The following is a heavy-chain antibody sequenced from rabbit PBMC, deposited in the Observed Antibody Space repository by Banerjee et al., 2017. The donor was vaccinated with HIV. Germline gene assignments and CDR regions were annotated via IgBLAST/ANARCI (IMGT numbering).Heavy chain of an antibody. V-gene: IGHV1S45*01. Sequence: QEQLEESGGDLVKPEGSLTLTCTASGFSFSSRYWICWVRQAPGKGLEWIGCMNAGTSGSTYYARWAKGRFTISKTSSTTVTLQMTSLTAADTATYLCARDLAGVIGWNFNLWGPGTLVTVS. D-gene: IGHD4-1*01. CDR3: ARDLAGVIGWNFNL. CDR2: MNAGTSGST. J-gene: IGHJ4*01. CDR1: GFSFSSRYW.